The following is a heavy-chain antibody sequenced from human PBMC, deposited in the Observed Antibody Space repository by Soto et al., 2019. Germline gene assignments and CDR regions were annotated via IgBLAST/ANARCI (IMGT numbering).Heavy chain of an antibody. CDR3: AKAGGYDSYYYYGVDV. CDR2: ISGSGGST. CDR1: GFTFSSYA. Sequence: PGGSLRLSCAASGFTFSSYAMSWVRQVPGKGLEWVSVISGSGGSTNYVDSVKGRFTISRDNSKNTLYLQMNSLRAEDTAVYYCAKAGGYDSYYYYGVDVWGQGTTVTVSS. D-gene: IGHD5-12*01. J-gene: IGHJ6*02. V-gene: IGHV3-23*01.